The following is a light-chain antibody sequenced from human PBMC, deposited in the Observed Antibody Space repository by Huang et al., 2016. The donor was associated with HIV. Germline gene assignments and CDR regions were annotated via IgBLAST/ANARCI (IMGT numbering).Light chain of an antibody. Sequence: EIVMTQSPATLSVSPGERATLSCRASQTVGSNITWYQQKMGQAPRLLIFDAATRATGIPARFSGSESGTVFTLTISSLQSEDFGVYYCHHYNNWPPRGTFGQGTKVEIK. CDR2: DAA. V-gene: IGKV3-15*01. CDR3: HHYNNWPPRGT. J-gene: IGKJ1*01. CDR1: QTVGSN.